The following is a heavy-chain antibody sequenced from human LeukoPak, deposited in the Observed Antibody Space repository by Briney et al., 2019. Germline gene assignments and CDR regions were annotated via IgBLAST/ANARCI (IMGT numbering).Heavy chain of an antibody. CDR1: GFTFEDFA. D-gene: IGHD6-19*01. CDR3: ARGHSNEWYDWFDP. CDR2: ISWNSGNI. V-gene: IGHV3-9*01. J-gene: IGHJ5*02. Sequence: DRSLRLSCAASGFTFEDFAMHWVRQSPGRGLEWVSSISWNSGNIGYADSVKGRFTISRDNAKNSLYLQMNSLRAEDTAYYCLARGHSNEWYDWFDPWGQGTLVTVSS.